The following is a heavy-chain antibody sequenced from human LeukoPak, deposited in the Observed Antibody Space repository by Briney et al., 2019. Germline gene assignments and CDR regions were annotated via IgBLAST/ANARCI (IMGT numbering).Heavy chain of an antibody. CDR1: GGSISNYY. CDR3: ASEDSGYEYSPFYF. Sequence: PSETLSLTCTVSGGSISNYYWNWVRQPPGGGLEWIGYIYKTGSTIYSPSLESRVIMSVDTSQNQFSLKLRSVTAADTAVYYCASEDSGYEYSPFYFWGQGILVTVSS. D-gene: IGHD5-12*01. J-gene: IGHJ4*02. CDR2: IYKTGST. V-gene: IGHV4-59*01.